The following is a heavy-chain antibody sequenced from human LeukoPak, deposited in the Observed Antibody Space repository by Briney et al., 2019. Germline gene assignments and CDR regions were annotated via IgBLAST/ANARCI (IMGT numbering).Heavy chain of an antibody. CDR1: GFTFDDYA. Sequence: GRSLRLSCAASGFTFDDYAMHWVRQAPGKGLEWVSGISWNSGSIGYADSVKGRFTISRDNAKNTLYLQMSSLRAEDTAVYYCARGDSSRGAYWGQGTLVTVSS. CDR3: ARGDSSRGAY. V-gene: IGHV3-9*01. CDR2: ISWNSGSI. J-gene: IGHJ4*02. D-gene: IGHD6-13*01.